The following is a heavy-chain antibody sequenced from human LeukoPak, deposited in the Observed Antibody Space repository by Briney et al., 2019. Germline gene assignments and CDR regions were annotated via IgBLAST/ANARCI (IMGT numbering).Heavy chain of an antibody. D-gene: IGHD5-18*01. CDR1: GFTFSSYA. CDR2: ISGSGGST. J-gene: IGHJ4*02. Sequence: GGSLRPSCAASGFTFSSYAMSWVRQAPGKGLEWVSAISGSGGSTYYADSVKGRFTISRDNSKNTLYLQMNSLRAEDTAVYYCAKPSRGYSDGYFFDYWGQGTLVTVSS. V-gene: IGHV3-23*01. CDR3: AKPSRGYSDGYFFDY.